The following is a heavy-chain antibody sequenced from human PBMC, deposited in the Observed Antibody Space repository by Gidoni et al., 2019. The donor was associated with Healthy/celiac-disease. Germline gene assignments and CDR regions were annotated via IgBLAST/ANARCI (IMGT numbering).Heavy chain of an antibody. CDR1: GFTFTSYA. J-gene: IGHJ4*02. Sequence: EVQLLESGGGLVQPGGSLRLSCAASGFTFTSYAMSLVRQAPGKGLVWVTAISGTGGSTYYADSVKGRFTISRDNSKNTLYLQMNSLRAEDTAVYYCAKADDFWSGSDYWGQGTLVTVSS. CDR2: ISGTGGST. CDR3: AKADDFWSGSDY. V-gene: IGHV3-23*01. D-gene: IGHD3-3*01.